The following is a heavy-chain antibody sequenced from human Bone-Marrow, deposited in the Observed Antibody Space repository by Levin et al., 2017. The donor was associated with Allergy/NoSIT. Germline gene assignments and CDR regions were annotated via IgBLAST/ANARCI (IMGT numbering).Heavy chain of an antibody. CDR1: GFRFSDYA. V-gene: IGHV3-23*01. D-gene: IGHD4-11*01. J-gene: IGHJ4*02. CDR2: ISESGDTT. Sequence: GASVKVSCAASGFRFSDYAMNWVRQAPGKGLEWVSSISESGDTTDYADSVKGRFTISRDNSRNTLFLQMITLRADDTAVYYCAKQYLIGGWGQGTLVTVSS. CDR3: AKQYLIGG.